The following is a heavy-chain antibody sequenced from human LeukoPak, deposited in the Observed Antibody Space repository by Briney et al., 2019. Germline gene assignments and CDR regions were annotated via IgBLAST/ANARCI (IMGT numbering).Heavy chain of an antibody. V-gene: IGHV1-46*01. J-gene: IGHJ3*01. CDR2: INPSGGST. CDR1: GYTFTSYY. CDR3: ARGYYDSSGLSSSAFDL. Sequence: ASVKVSCKASGYTFTSYYMHWVRQAPGQGLEWMGIINPSGGSTSYAQKLQGRVTITRDTSASTAYMELSSLRSEDTAVYYCARGYYDSSGLSSSAFDLWGQGTMVTVSS. D-gene: IGHD3-22*01.